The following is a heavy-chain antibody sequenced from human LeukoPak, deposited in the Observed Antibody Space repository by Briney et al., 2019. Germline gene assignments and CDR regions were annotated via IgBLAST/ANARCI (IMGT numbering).Heavy chain of an antibody. Sequence: SVKVSCKASGATFSSYAISWVRQAPGQGLEWMGGIIPIFGTANYAQKFQGRVTITADESTSTAYMELSSLRSEDTAVYYCAREFIAAAGHGDYFDYWGQGTLVTVSS. CDR1: GATFSSYA. V-gene: IGHV1-69*01. CDR3: AREFIAAAGHGDYFDY. D-gene: IGHD6-13*01. J-gene: IGHJ4*02. CDR2: IIPIFGTA.